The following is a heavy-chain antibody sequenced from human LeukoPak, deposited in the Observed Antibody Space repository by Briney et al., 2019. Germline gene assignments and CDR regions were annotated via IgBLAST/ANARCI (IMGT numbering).Heavy chain of an antibody. V-gene: IGHV1-69*02. Sequence: ASVKVSCKASGDTFSSYSISWVRQAPGQGLEWMGRIIPIVDITNYAQNFQGRVTITADKSTSTAYMELSSLRSEDTAVYYCARTNLDCKSGVCYDYWGQGTPVTVSS. CDR2: IIPIVDIT. CDR3: ARTNLDCKSGVCYDY. CDR1: GDTFSSYS. J-gene: IGHJ4*02. D-gene: IGHD2-8*01.